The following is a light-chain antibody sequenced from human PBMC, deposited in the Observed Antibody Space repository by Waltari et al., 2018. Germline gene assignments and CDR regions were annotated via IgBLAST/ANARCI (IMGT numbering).Light chain of an antibody. J-gene: IGKJ1*01. CDR3: QQYYSTPPT. Sequence: DIVMTQSPDSLAVSLGERATINCKSTQSVLYLSHNKNYLAWYQQKPGQPPQLLIYWASTRESGVPDRFSGSGSGTDFTLTISSLQAEDVAVYYCQQYYSTPPTFGQGTKVEIK. CDR2: WAS. CDR1: QSVLYLSHNKNY. V-gene: IGKV4-1*01.